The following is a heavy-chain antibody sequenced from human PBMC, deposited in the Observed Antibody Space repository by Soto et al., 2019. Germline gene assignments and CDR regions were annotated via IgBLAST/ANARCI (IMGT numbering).Heavy chain of an antibody. D-gene: IGHD3-22*01. Sequence: EVQLVESGGGLVKPGGSLRLSCAASGFTFSSYSMNWVRQAPGKGREWVSSISSSSSYIYYADSVKGRFTISRDNAKNSLYLQMNSLRAEDTAVYYCASHPRDSSGYWYYFDYWGQGTLVTVSS. J-gene: IGHJ4*02. V-gene: IGHV3-21*01. CDR2: ISSSSSYI. CDR3: ASHPRDSSGYWYYFDY. CDR1: GFTFSSYS.